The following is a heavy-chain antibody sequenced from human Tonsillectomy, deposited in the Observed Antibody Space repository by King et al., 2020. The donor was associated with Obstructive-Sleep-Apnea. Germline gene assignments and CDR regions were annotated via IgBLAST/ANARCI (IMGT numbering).Heavy chain of an antibody. D-gene: IGHD6-13*01. V-gene: IGHV3-43D*03. CDR3: AKTRISSSWYGIDY. CDR2: ISWDGVT. Sequence: QLVQSGGVVVQPGGSLRLSCAASGFTFDDYAMHWVRQAPGKGLEWVSLISWDGVTYYADSVKGRFTISRDNSKNSLYLQMNSLRADDTALYYCAKTRISSSWYGIDYWDQGTLVIVSS. J-gene: IGHJ4*02. CDR1: GFTFDDYA.